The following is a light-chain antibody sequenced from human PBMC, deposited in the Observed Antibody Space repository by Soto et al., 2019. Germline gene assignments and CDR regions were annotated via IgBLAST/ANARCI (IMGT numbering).Light chain of an antibody. CDR3: QQYGSSPHTWT. V-gene: IGKV3-20*01. CDR1: QSVSSSY. J-gene: IGKJ1*01. Sequence: EIVLTQSPGTLSLSPWERATLSCRASQSVSSSYLAWYQQKPGQAPRLRIYGASSRATGIPDRFSGSGSGTDFTLTISRLEPEAFAVYYCQQYGSSPHTWTFGQGTKVDIK. CDR2: GAS.